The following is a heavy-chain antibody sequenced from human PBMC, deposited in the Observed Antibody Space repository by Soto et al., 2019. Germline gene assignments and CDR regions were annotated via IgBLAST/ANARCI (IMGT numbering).Heavy chain of an antibody. CDR3: AKAVRDGSGSYTEYYYYGMDV. V-gene: IGHV3-30*18. CDR1: GFTFSSYG. D-gene: IGHD3-10*01. CDR2: ISYDGSNK. J-gene: IGHJ6*02. Sequence: GGSLRLSCAASGFTFSSYGMHWVRQAPGKGLEWVAVISYDGSNKYYADSVKGRFTISRDNSKNTLYLQMNSLRAEDTAVYYCAKAVRDGSGSYTEYYYYGMDVWGQGTTVTVSS.